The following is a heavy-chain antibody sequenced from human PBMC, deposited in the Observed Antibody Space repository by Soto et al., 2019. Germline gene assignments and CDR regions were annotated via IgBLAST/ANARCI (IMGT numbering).Heavy chain of an antibody. V-gene: IGHV1-2*04. J-gene: IGHJ3*02. CDR2: INPNSGGT. D-gene: IGHD2-2*01. Sequence: QVQLVQSGAEVKKPGASVKVSCKASGYTFTGYYMHWVRQAPGQGLEWMGWINPNSGGTNYAQKFQGWVTMTRDTSISTAYMELGRLRSDDTAVYYCARVAVPAAMGGGAFDIWGQGTMVTVSS. CDR1: GYTFTGYY. CDR3: ARVAVPAAMGGGAFDI.